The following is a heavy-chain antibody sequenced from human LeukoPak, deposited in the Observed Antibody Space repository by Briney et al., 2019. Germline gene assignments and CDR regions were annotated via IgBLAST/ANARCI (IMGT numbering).Heavy chain of an antibody. CDR1: GVTFSSYA. CDR3: TRVKDYVWGSALDYGMDV. V-gene: IGHV3-21*01. D-gene: IGHD3-16*01. J-gene: IGHJ6*02. Sequence: PGGSLRLSCAASGVTFSSYAMSWVRQAPGKGLECVSSISSSSSYIYYADSVKGRFTISRDNAKNSLYLQMNSLRAEDTAVYYCTRVKDYVWGSALDYGMDVWGQGTTVTVSS. CDR2: ISSSSSYI.